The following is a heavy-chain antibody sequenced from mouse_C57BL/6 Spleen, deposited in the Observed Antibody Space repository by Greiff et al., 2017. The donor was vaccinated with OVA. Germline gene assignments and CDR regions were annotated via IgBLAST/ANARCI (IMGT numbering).Heavy chain of an antibody. J-gene: IGHJ3*01. CDR2: IDPSDSYT. CDR1: GYTFTSYW. CDR3: ERDGDDYDPWFAY. V-gene: IGHV1-69*01. D-gene: IGHD2-4*01. Sequence: VQLQQPGAELVMPGASVKLSCKASGYTFTSYWMHWVKQRPGQGLEWIGEIDPSDSYTNYNQKFKGKSTLTVDKSSSTDYMQLSSLTSEDSAVYDCERDGDDYDPWFAYWGQGTLVTVSA.